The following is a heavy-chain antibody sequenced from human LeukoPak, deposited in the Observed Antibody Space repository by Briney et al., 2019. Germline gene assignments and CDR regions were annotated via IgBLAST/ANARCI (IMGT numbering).Heavy chain of an antibody. Sequence: SETLSLTCTVSGASISSGAYYWSWIRQHPGKGLEWIGYMYYSGSTYDNPSLKSRVTRPVDTPKNQFSLKLSSVTAADTAVHYCARATVTTLVFDYWGQGTLVTVSS. CDR1: GASISSGAYY. J-gene: IGHJ4*02. V-gene: IGHV4-31*03. CDR2: MYYSGST. CDR3: ARATVTTLVFDY. D-gene: IGHD4-17*01.